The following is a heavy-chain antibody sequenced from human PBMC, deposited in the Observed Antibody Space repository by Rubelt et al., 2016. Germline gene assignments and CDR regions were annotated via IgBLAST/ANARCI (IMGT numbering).Heavy chain of an antibody. D-gene: IGHD2-2*01. CDR1: GDYA. V-gene: IGHV3-49*03. CDR2: IRSKAYGGTT. CDR3: TRGWAPIVVVPAATTTPYGMDV. Sequence: GDYAMSWFRQAPGKGLEWVGFIRSKAYGGTTEYAASVKGRFTISRDDSKSIAYLQMNSLKTEDTAVYYCTRGWAPIVVVPAATTTPYGMDVWGQGTTVTVSS. J-gene: IGHJ6*02.